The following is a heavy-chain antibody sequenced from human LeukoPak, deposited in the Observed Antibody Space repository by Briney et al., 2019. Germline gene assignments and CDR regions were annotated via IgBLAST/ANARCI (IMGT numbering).Heavy chain of an antibody. Sequence: SETLSLTCTVSGYFISSSYYWGWIRQPPGKGLEWIGSIYYSGSTYYNPSLKSRVTISVDTSKNQFSLKLSSVTAADTAVYYCARVRISGYSYGHRWFDPWGQGTLVTVSS. J-gene: IGHJ5*02. V-gene: IGHV4-38-2*02. CDR3: ARVRISGYSYGHRWFDP. CDR2: IYYSGST. CDR1: GYFISSSYY. D-gene: IGHD5-18*01.